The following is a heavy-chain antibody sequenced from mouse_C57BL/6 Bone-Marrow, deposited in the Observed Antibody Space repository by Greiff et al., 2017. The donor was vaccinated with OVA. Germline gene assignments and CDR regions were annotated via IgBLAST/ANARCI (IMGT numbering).Heavy chain of an antibody. J-gene: IGHJ1*03. CDR2: IYPGSGNT. V-gene: IGHV1-76*01. Sequence: QVQLKQSGAELVRPGASVKLSCKASGYTFTDYYINWVKQRPGQGLEWIARIYPGSGNTYYNEKFKGKATLTAEKSSSTAYMQLSSLTSEDSAVYFCARRGGLLYDGYLNWYFDVWGTGTTVTVSS. D-gene: IGHD2-3*01. CDR1: GYTFTDYY. CDR3: ARRGGLLYDGYLNWYFDV.